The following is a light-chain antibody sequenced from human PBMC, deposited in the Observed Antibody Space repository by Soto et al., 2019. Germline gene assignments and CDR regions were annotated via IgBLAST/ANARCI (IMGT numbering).Light chain of an antibody. CDR1: QSISSW. J-gene: IGKJ1*01. CDR2: DAS. V-gene: IGKV1-5*01. CDR3: QHYDTYRAT. Sequence: DIQMTQSPSTLSASVGYRFTITCRASQSISSWLAWYQQKPGKAPKVLIFDASSLESGVPSRFSGSGSATEFTLTISSLQPDDFATYYCQHYDTYRATFGLGTKGDIK.